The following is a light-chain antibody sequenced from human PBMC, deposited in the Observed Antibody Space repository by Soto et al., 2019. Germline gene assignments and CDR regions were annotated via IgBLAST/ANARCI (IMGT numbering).Light chain of an antibody. CDR2: SND. J-gene: IGLJ1*01. CDR3: ATWDDSLDGHV. CDR1: NSNIGSNI. Sequence: QSVLTQPPSASGTPGQRVTISCSGINSNIGSNIVNWYQQLPGTAPKLLIYSNDQRPSGVPDRFSGSKSGTSASLAISGLQSEDEADYYCATWDDSLDGHVFGTGTKVTVL. V-gene: IGLV1-44*01.